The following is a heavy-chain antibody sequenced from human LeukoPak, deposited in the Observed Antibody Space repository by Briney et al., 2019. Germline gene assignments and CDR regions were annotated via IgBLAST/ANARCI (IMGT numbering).Heavy chain of an antibody. Sequence: GGSLRLSCAASGFTFSSYSMNWVRQAPGKGLEWVSYISSGSSTIYYADSVKGRFTISRDNAKNSLYLQMNSLRAEDTAVYYCARTRSGWYFDYWGQGTLVTVSS. CDR3: ARTRSGWYFDY. CDR2: ISSGSSTI. D-gene: IGHD6-19*01. V-gene: IGHV3-48*01. CDR1: GFTFSSYS. J-gene: IGHJ4*02.